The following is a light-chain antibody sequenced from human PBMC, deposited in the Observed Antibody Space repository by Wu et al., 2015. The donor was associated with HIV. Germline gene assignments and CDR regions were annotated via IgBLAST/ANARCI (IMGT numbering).Light chain of an antibody. V-gene: IGKV1-39*01. CDR2: GAF. CDR1: QSISSY. J-gene: IGKJ4*01. Sequence: DIKMTQSPSSLSASVGDRITITCRASQSISSYLNWYQHKPGQAPKLLIYGAFNLQSGVPSRFSGTASGTDFTLTIRRLQPDDFATYFCQQTYGSLPTFGGGTKVDI. CDR3: QQTYGSLPT.